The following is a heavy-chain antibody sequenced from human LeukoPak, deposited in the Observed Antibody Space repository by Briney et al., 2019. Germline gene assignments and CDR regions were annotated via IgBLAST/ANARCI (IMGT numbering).Heavy chain of an antibody. CDR2: IKQDGSEK. CDR1: GYSFSSYW. J-gene: IGHJ4*02. Sequence: GGSLRLSCEGSGYSFSSYWMTWVRQAPGKGLEWVANIKQDGSEKYYVDSVRGRFTISRDNAKNSLYLQMNSLRAEDTAMYYCARQRYSDYWGQGTLVTVSS. V-gene: IGHV3-7*01. D-gene: IGHD1-26*01. CDR3: ARQRYSDY.